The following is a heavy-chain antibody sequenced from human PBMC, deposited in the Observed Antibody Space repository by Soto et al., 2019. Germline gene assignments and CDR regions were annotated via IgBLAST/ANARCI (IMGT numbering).Heavy chain of an antibody. CDR2: INAGNGNT. V-gene: IGHV1-3*01. Sequence: GASVKVSCKASGYTFTSYAMHWVRQAPGQRLEWMGWINAGNGNTKYSQKFQGRVTITRDTSASTAHMELSSLRSEDTAVYYCARARIVVVPAANNWFDPWGQGTLVTVSS. CDR3: ARARIVVVPAANNWFDP. J-gene: IGHJ5*02. D-gene: IGHD2-2*01. CDR1: GYTFTSYA.